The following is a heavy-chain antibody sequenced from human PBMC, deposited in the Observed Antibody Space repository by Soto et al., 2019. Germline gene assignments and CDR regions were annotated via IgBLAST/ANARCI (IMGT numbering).Heavy chain of an antibody. D-gene: IGHD3-22*01. Sequence: GGSLRLSCAASGFTFSSYGMHWVRQAPGKGLEGVAVIWYDGSNKYYADSVKGRFTISRDNSKNTLYLQMNSLRAEDTAVYYCARDKWIPDYYDSSGYYPGPYYYYYYGMDVWGQGTTVTVS. CDR2: IWYDGSNK. J-gene: IGHJ6*02. CDR1: GFTFSSYG. V-gene: IGHV3-33*01. CDR3: ARDKWIPDYYDSSGYYPGPYYYYYYGMDV.